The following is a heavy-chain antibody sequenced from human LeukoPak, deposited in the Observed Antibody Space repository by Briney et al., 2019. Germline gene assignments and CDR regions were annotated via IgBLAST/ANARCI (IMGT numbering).Heavy chain of an antibody. V-gene: IGHV4-59*01. Sequence: PGGSLRLSCTVSGGSISSYYWSWIRQPPGKGLEWIGYIYYSGSTNYNPSLKSRVTISVDTSKNQFSLKLSSVTAADTAVYYCASHIVGASHYWGQGTLVTVSS. D-gene: IGHD1-26*01. CDR1: GGSISSYY. CDR2: IYYSGST. CDR3: ASHIVGASHY. J-gene: IGHJ4*02.